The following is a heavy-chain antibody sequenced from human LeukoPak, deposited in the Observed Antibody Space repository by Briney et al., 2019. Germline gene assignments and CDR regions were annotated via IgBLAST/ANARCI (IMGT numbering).Heavy chain of an antibody. V-gene: IGHV4-59*01. J-gene: IGHJ5*02. D-gene: IGHD1-26*01. CDR2: IYYSGST. CDR1: GGTINSYY. Sequence: PSETLSLTCTVSGGTINSYYWTWIRQPPGKGLEWIGYIYYSGSTNYNPSLKSRVTISVDTSKNQFSLKLSSVTAADTALYYCARVGAPGSGSYHYWFDPWGQGTLVTVSS. CDR3: ARVGAPGSGSYHYWFDP.